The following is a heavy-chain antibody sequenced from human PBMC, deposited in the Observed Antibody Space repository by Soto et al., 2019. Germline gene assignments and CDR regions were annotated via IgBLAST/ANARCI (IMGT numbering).Heavy chain of an antibody. D-gene: IGHD3-3*01. CDR2: IIPIFGTA. CDR3: ARARITIFGVVINTYYYYGMDV. V-gene: IGHV1-69*01. Sequence: QVQLVQSGAEVTKPGSSVKVSCKASGGTFSSYAISWVRQAPGQGLEWMGGIIPIFGTANYAQKFQGRVTITADESTSTAYMELSSLRSEDTAVYYCARARITIFGVVINTYYYYGMDVWGQGTTVTVSS. CDR1: GGTFSSYA. J-gene: IGHJ6*02.